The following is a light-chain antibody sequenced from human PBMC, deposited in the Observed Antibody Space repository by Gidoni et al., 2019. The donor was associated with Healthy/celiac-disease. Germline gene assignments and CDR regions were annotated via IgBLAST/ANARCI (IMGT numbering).Light chain of an antibody. J-gene: IGKJ1*01. CDR2: AAS. V-gene: IGKV1-39*01. Sequence: DIQMTQSPSSLSASVGDRVTITCRASQSISSYLNWYQQKPGKAPKLLIYAASSLQSGVRSRFSGSGSGTDFTLTISSLQPEDFATYYCQQSYSTPPWPFGQGTKVEIK. CDR1: QSISSY. CDR3: QQSYSTPPWP.